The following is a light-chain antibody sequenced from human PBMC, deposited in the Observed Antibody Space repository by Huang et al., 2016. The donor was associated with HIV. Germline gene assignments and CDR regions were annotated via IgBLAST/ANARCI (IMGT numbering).Light chain of an antibody. CDR1: QTVSSY. CDR2: DAS. V-gene: IGKV3-11*01. CDR3: QLRSTWPGDT. J-gene: IGKJ4*01. Sequence: EIVLTQSPATLSLYPGERATLSCRASQTVSSYLAWYQQKPGQAPRLLIYDASNRATGIPAMFSGSWSGTDFTLTISSLEPEDFAVYYCQLRSTWPGDTFGGGTKVEIK.